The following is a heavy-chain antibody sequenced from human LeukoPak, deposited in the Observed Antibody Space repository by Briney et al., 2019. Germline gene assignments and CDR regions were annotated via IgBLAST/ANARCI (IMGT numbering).Heavy chain of an antibody. CDR2: IYYSGST. Sequence: SQTLSLTCTVSGGSVSSGGYYWSWIRQHPGKGLEWIGYIYYSGSTNYNPSLKSRVTISVDTSKNQFSLKLSSVTAADTAVYYCAGSSARPLDYWGQGTLVTVSS. D-gene: IGHD1-26*01. V-gene: IGHV4-61*08. CDR1: GGSVSSGGYY. CDR3: AGSSARPLDY. J-gene: IGHJ4*02.